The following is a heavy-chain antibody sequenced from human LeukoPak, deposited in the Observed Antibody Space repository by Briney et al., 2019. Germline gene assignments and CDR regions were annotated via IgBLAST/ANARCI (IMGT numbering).Heavy chain of an antibody. D-gene: IGHD4-17*01. CDR2: IIPSLGIA. Sequence: SSVKVSCKASGGTFSSYAISWVRQAPGQGLEWMGRIIPSLGIANYAQKFQGRVTITAEKSTSTAYMELSSLRSEDTAVYYCARRDTYGDSSDHWGQGSLVTVSS. J-gene: IGHJ4*02. CDR3: ARRDTYGDSSDH. V-gene: IGHV1-69*04. CDR1: GGTFSSYA.